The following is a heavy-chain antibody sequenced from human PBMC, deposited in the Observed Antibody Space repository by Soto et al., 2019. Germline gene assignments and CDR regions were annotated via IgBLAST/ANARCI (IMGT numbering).Heavy chain of an antibody. CDR1: GDSISTNYF. D-gene: IGHD6-19*01. Sequence: QVLLQESGPGLVQPSGTLSHSCAVSGDSISTNYFWGWVRQPPGKGLEWVGDISHSGSVNYNPSLKSRVTISIDKSKNQFSMKLNSVTAADTAVSYCARSFGWYAIDYWGQGTLVIVSS. CDR3: ARSFGWYAIDY. J-gene: IGHJ4*02. CDR2: ISHSGSV. V-gene: IGHV4-4*02.